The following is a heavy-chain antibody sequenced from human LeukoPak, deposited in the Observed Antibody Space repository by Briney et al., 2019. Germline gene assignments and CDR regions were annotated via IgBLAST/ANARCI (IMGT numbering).Heavy chain of an antibody. CDR3: ARHGGTHKSDYFDY. CDR2: INHSGST. J-gene: IGHJ4*02. CDR1: GGSFSGYY. V-gene: IGHV4-34*01. D-gene: IGHD3-16*01. Sequence: NPSETLSLTCAVYGGSFSGYYWSWIRQPPGKGLEWIGEINHSGSTNYNPSLKSRVTISVDTSKNQFSLKLTSVTAADTAVYYCARHGGTHKSDYFDYWGQGTLVTVSS.